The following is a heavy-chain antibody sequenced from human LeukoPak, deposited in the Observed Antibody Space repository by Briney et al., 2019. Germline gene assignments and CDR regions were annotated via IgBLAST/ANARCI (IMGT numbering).Heavy chain of an antibody. CDR3: ARESGGYCSSTSCYVWFDP. V-gene: IGHV4-59*01. CDR1: GGSISSYY. D-gene: IGHD2-2*01. Sequence: PSETLSLTCTVSGGSISSYYWSWIRQPPGKGLEWIGYIYYSGSTNYNPSLKSRVTISVDTSKNQFSLKLGSVTAADTAVYYCARESGGYCSSTSCYVWFDPWGQGTLVTVSS. J-gene: IGHJ5*02. CDR2: IYYSGST.